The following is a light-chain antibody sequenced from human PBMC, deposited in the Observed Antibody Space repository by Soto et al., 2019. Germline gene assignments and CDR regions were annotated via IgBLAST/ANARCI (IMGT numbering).Light chain of an antibody. V-gene: IGLV2-14*01. Sequence: QPVLTQPASVSGSPGQSITISCTGTSSDIGGYKYVSWYQQYPGKAPKLMIYEVSNRPSGVSNRFSGSKSGNTASLTISGLQAEDEADYYCSSHTTRNTWVFGGGTKLTVL. CDR2: EVS. CDR1: SSDIGGYKY. J-gene: IGLJ3*02. CDR3: SSHTTRNTWV.